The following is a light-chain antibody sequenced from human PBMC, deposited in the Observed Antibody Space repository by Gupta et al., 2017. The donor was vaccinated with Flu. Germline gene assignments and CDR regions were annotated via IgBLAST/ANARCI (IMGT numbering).Light chain of an antibody. J-gene: IGLJ3*02. CDR1: LYNLGAYNY. CDR2: EVV. V-gene: IGLV2-8*01. CDR3: TSYAGSNNIL. Sequence: TFSCTGTLYNLGAYNYVLWYQHHPGKAPRLLIYEVVRRPSGVPDRFSGSKSGNTASLTVSGLQAEDEAYYYCTSYAGSNNILFGGGTKLTVL.